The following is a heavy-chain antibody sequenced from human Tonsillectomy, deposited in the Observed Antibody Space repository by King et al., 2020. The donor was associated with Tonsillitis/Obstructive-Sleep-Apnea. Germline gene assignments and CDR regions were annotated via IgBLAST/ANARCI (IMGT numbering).Heavy chain of an antibody. Sequence: EVQLVESGAEVKKPGESLKISCQGSGYSFTSYWIGWVRQMPGKGLEWMGIIYPGDSDTRYSPSFQVQVTISADKSISTAYLQWSSLKASDTALYYCAISYYGDYRYWYFDLWGRGTLVTVSS. CDR1: GYSFTSYW. CDR2: IYPGDSDT. D-gene: IGHD4-17*01. J-gene: IGHJ2*01. CDR3: AISYYGDYRYWYFDL. V-gene: IGHV5-51*01.